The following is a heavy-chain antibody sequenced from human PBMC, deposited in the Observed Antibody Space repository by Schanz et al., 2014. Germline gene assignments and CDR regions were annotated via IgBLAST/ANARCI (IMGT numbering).Heavy chain of an antibody. D-gene: IGHD1-1*01. CDR3: VKDPDKYNWNDVEGMDV. J-gene: IGHJ6*01. CDR2: ISHDGHRD. Sequence: VQLVESGGGVVQPGRSLRLSCAASGFTFHTYDMHWVRQAPGKGLEWVAQISHDGHRDFYADPVKGRFTISRDNSKNTLYLQMKSLRVEDTAVYYCVKDPDKYNWNDVEGMDVWGPGTTVTVSS. V-gene: IGHV3-30-3*01. CDR1: GFTFHTYD.